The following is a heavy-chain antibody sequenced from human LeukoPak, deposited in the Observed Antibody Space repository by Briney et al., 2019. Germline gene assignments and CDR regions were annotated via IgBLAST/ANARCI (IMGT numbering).Heavy chain of an antibody. CDR2: ISGSGGST. Sequence: GGSLRLSCAASGFTFSSYAMSWARQAPGKGLEWVSAISGSGGSTYYADSVKGRFTISRDNSKNTLYLQMNSLRAEDTAVYYCAKGPYRIVVVPAAMSYSSGWYFDYWGQGTLVTVSS. J-gene: IGHJ4*02. CDR3: AKGPYRIVVVPAAMSYSSGWYFDY. V-gene: IGHV3-23*01. D-gene: IGHD2-2*01. CDR1: GFTFSSYA.